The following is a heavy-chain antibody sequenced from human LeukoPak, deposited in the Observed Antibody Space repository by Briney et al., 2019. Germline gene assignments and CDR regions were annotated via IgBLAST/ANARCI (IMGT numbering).Heavy chain of an antibody. CDR1: GFTFSAYW. CDR3: ARGYPNDY. Sequence: PGGSLRLSCVASGFTFSAYWMTWVRQAPGKGLEWVANINQDGSDKYYVDPVKGRFTISRDNAKNSAYLQMKSLRAEDAAVYYCARGYPNDYWGQGTVVTVSA. CDR2: INQDGSDK. D-gene: IGHD2-2*02. V-gene: IGHV3-7*01. J-gene: IGHJ4*02.